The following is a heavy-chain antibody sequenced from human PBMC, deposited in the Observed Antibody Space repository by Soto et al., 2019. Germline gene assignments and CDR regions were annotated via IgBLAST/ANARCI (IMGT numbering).Heavy chain of an antibody. D-gene: IGHD3-22*01. CDR1: GFTFSSYG. CDR2: IWYDGSNK. J-gene: IGHJ3*02. CDR3: ARNYYDSSGLDAFDI. V-gene: IGHV3-33*01. Sequence: QVQLVESGGGVVQPGRSLRLSCAASGFTFSSYGMHWVRQAPGKGLEWVAVIWYDGSNKYYADSVKGRFTISRDNSKNTLYLQMNSLRAEDTAVYYCARNYYDSSGLDAFDIWGQGTMVTVSS.